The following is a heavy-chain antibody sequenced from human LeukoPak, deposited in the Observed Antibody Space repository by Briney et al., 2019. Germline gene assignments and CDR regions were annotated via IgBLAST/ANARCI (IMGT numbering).Heavy chain of an antibody. CDR2: ISGSGGST. CDR1: GFPFSSYA. V-gene: IGHV3-23*01. J-gene: IGHJ6*03. CDR3: AKVEYSSSWYSSGDYYYYMDV. D-gene: IGHD6-13*01. Sequence: GGSLRLSCAASGFPFSSYAMSWVRQAPGKGLEWVSAISGSGGSTYYADSVKGRFTISRDNSKNTLYLQMNSLRAEDTAVYYCAKVEYSSSWYSSGDYYYYMDVWGKGTTVTVSS.